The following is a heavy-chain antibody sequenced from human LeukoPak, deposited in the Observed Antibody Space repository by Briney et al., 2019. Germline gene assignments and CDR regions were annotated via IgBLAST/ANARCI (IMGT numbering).Heavy chain of an antibody. CDR3: AKDPGFMVRGARGYFDY. Sequence: GGSLRLSCAASGFTFSSYGMHWVRQAPGKGLEWVAYIRYDGSNKYYADSVKGRFTISRDNSKNTLYLQMNSLRAEDTAVYYCAKDPGFMVRGARGYFDYWGQGTLVTVSS. D-gene: IGHD3-10*01. V-gene: IGHV3-30*02. CDR1: GFTFSSYG. CDR2: IRYDGSNK. J-gene: IGHJ4*02.